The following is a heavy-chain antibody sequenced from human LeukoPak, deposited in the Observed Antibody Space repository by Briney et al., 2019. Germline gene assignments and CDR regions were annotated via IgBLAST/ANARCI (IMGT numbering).Heavy chain of an antibody. Sequence: SETLSLTCTVXXGSXSSYYWTXXXQXPXXXXXXXGYIYYSGSTKYNPSLKSRVTISVDTSKNQFSLKLSSVTAADTAVYYCARVKVTTVAPYGMDVWGQGTTVTVSS. CDR3: ARVKVTTVAPYGMDV. D-gene: IGHD4-11*01. V-gene: IGHV4-59*01. J-gene: IGHJ6*02. CDR2: IYYSGST. CDR1: XGSXSSYY.